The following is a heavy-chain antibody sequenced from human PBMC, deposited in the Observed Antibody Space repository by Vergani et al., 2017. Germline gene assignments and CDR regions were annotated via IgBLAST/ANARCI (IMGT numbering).Heavy chain of an antibody. D-gene: IGHD3-16*01. V-gene: IGHV3-30*02. CDR2: LQFDRSNQ. CDR3: AKHFRGWGIDY. CDR1: GFTLSNYD. J-gene: IGHJ4*02. Sequence: QVQLVESGGGVVQRGGSLRLSCATSGFTLSNYDMQWIRQGPGKGLEFVAFLQFDRSNQYYADSVKGRFTLSRDFSKNTLYLQMNSLRTDDTATYYCAKHFRGWGIDYWGQGTQVIVSS.